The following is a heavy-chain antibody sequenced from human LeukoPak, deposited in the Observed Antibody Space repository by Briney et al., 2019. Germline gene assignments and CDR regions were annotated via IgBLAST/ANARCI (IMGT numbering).Heavy chain of an antibody. D-gene: IGHD3-9*01. V-gene: IGHV1-18*01. Sequence: ASVKVSCKASGYTFTSYGISWVRQAPGQGLEWMGWISAYNGNTNYAQKLQGRVTMTTDTSTSTAYMELRSLRSDDTAVYYCARDLALSYYILTGYFPYYWGQGTLVTVSS. CDR1: GYTFTSYG. J-gene: IGHJ4*02. CDR3: ARDLALSYYILTGYFPYY. CDR2: ISAYNGNT.